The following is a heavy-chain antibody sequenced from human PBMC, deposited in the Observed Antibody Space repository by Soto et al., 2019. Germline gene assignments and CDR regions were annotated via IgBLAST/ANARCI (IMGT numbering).Heavy chain of an antibody. Sequence: QVQLVESGGDVVQPGRSLRLSCAASGFTFRTYGMHWVRQAPGKGLEWVAVIWYDGSNKYYADSVKGRFTISRDNSKNTLDLQMKSLRAEDTAMYYCARDRGGNSYGYPFDYWGQGTLVTVSS. V-gene: IGHV3-33*01. J-gene: IGHJ4*02. CDR1: GFTFRTYG. CDR3: ARDRGGNSYGYPFDY. CDR2: IWYDGSNK. D-gene: IGHD5-18*01.